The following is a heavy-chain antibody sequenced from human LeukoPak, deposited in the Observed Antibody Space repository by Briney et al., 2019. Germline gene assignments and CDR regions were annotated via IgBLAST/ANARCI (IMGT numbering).Heavy chain of an antibody. V-gene: IGHV3-23*01. CDR3: AKRGVVIRVLLVGFHKEAYYFDS. J-gene: IGHJ4*02. CDR1: GITLSNYG. D-gene: IGHD3-10*01. Sequence: QTGGSRRLACAVAGITLSNYGMSWVRQAPGKGLEWVAGLSGSGGGTNYAGSVQGRFTIARDNPKNTLYLQMNSLRAEDTSVHFCAKRGVVIRVLLVGFHKEAYYFDSWGQGALVTVSS. CDR2: LSGSGGGT.